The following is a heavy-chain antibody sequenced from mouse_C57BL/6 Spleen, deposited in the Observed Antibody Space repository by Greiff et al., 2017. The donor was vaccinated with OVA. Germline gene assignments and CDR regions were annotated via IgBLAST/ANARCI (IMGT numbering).Heavy chain of an antibody. CDR3: VRQGEPYYLDY. D-gene: IGHD2-13*01. CDR1: GFSFNTYA. CDR2: IRSKSNNYAT. J-gene: IGHJ2*01. V-gene: IGHV10-1*01. Sequence: GGGLVQPKGSLKLSCAASGFSFNTYAMNWVRQAPGKGLEWVARIRSKSNNYATYYADSVKDRFTISRDDSESMLYLQMNNLKTEDTAMYYGVRQGEPYYLDYWGQGTTLTVSS.